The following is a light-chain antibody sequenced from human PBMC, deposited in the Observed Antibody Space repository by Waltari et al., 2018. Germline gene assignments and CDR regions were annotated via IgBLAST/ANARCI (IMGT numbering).Light chain of an antibody. CDR2: KAS. V-gene: IGKV1-5*03. J-gene: IGKJ3*01. Sequence: DIQMTQSPSTLSASVGDRVNITCRASQNINSWLAWYQQKPGKAPKLLIYKASSLETGVPSRFSGSESGTEFTLTINSLQPDDFATYYCQQYNSYHIFTFGPGTKVEI. CDR3: QQYNSYHIFT. CDR1: QNINSW.